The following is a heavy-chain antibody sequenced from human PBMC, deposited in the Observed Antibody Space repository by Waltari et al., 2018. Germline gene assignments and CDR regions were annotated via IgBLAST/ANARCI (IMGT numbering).Heavy chain of an antibody. CDR3: ARDLEYSSSGGFHY. Sequence: QVQLVQSGAEVKKPGASVKVSCKASGYTFTSYYMHLVRQAPGQGLEWMGRINPNSGGTNYAQKFQGRVTITADESTSTAYMELSSLRSEDTAVYYCARDLEYSSSGGFHYWGQGTLVTVSS. CDR2: INPNSGGT. D-gene: IGHD6-6*01. V-gene: IGHV1-2*06. J-gene: IGHJ4*02. CDR1: GYTFTSYY.